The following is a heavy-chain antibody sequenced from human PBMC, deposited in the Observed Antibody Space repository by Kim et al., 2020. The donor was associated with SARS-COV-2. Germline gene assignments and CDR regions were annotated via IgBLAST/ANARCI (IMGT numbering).Heavy chain of an antibody. CDR3: ARDCGGGDCFAWFDP. Sequence: ASVKVSCKASGYTFTSYGISWVRQAPGQGLEWMGWISAYNGNTNYAQKLQGRVTKTTDTSTSTAYMELRSLRYDDTAVYYCARDCGGGDCFAWFDPWGQGTLVTVSS. J-gene: IGHJ5*02. CDR1: GYTFTSYG. CDR2: ISAYNGNT. D-gene: IGHD2-21*02. V-gene: IGHV1-18*01.